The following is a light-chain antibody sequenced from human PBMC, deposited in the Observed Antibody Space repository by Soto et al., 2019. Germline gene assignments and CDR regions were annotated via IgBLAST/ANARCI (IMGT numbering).Light chain of an antibody. Sequence: DIQMTQSPSTRSASVGDRVTITCRASQSISSWLAWYQQKPGKAPKLLIYDASSLESGVPSRFSGSGSGTEFTLTISSLQPDDFATYYCQQYNSYSPTFGGGTKVEIK. CDR3: QQYNSYSPT. J-gene: IGKJ4*01. CDR2: DAS. V-gene: IGKV1-5*01. CDR1: QSISSW.